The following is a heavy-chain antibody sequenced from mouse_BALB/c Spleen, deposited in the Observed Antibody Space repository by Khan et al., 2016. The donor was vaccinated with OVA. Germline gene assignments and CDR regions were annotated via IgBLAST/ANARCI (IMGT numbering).Heavy chain of an antibody. J-gene: IGHJ2*01. CDR1: GYSITSGYA. Sequence: EVQLQESGPGLVKPSQSLSLTCTVTGYSITSGYAWNWIRQFPGNKLEWMGYISYSGVTSYTPSLKSRISITRDTSTNPFFLQLNSVTTEDTATDDYARGNYYGYYFDYWGQGTTLTVSS. CDR2: ISYSGVT. V-gene: IGHV3-2*02. D-gene: IGHD1-1*01. CDR3: ARGNYYGYYFDY.